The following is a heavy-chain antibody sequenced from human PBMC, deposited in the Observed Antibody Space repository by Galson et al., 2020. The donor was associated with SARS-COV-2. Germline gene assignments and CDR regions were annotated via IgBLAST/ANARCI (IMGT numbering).Heavy chain of an antibody. J-gene: IGHJ5*02. CDR1: GYSITSGYY. V-gene: IGHV4-38-2*02. Sequence: SETLSLTCTVSGYSITSGYYWGWIRQSPGKGLEWIGSIYNRGSTYYKPSLKSRLTISLDTSKNQFSLKLSAVTAADTAVYYCASHCSVGSCLSGYNWFDPWGQGTLVTVSS. CDR2: IYNRGST. D-gene: IGHD2-15*01. CDR3: ASHCSVGSCLSGYNWFDP.